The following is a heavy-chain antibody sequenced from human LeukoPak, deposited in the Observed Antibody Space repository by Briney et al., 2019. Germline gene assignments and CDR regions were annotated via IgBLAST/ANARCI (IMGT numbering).Heavy chain of an antibody. CDR3: ARLAGYSYALDY. J-gene: IGHJ4*02. V-gene: IGHV3-30-3*01. Sequence: GGSLRLSCAASGFTFSSYAMHWVRQAPGKGLEWVAVISYDGSNKYYADSVKGRFTISRDNSKNTLYLQMNSLRAEDTAAYYCARLAGYSYALDYWGQGTLVTVSS. D-gene: IGHD5-18*01. CDR1: GFTFSSYA. CDR2: ISYDGSNK.